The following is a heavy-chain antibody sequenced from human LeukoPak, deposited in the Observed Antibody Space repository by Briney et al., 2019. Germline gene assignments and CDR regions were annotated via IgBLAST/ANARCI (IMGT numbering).Heavy chain of an antibody. V-gene: IGHV1-18*01. Sequence: GASVKVSCKTFGYPFSSCGIDWVRQAPGQGLEWMGWISGYNGDTNYAQKFQGRVTMTRNTSISTAYMELSSLRSEDTAVYYCARDNGGTAMAYYYYYYMDVWGKGTTVTISS. CDR3: ARDNGGTAMAYYYYYYMDV. D-gene: IGHD5-18*01. J-gene: IGHJ6*03. CDR2: ISGYNGDT. CDR1: GYPFSSCG.